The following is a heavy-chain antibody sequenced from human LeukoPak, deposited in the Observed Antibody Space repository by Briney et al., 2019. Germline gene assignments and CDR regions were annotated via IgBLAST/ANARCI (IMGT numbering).Heavy chain of an antibody. D-gene: IGHD3-22*01. J-gene: IGHJ4*02. CDR1: GFTFSSYA. CDR2: ISGSGGST. CDR3: AKQDSSGYYSTSGYFDY. Sequence: GGSLRLSCAASGFTFSSYAMSWVRQAPGKGLEWVSAISGSGGSTYYADSVKGRFTISRDNSKNTLSLQMNSLRAEDTAVYYCAKQDSSGYYSTSGYFDYWSQGTLVTVSS. V-gene: IGHV3-23*01.